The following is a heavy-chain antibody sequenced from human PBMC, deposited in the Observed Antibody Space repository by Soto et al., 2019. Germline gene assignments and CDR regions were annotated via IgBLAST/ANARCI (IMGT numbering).Heavy chain of an antibody. J-gene: IGHJ4*02. Sequence: SETLSLTCAVYGGSFSGYYWNWIRQPPGKGLEWIGEISHGGSTNYNPSLKSRVAISVATSKNQFSLKLNSMTAADTAVYYCARTYCSSISCLTFFDSWGQGTLVTVSS. V-gene: IGHV4-34*01. D-gene: IGHD2-2*01. CDR3: ARTYCSSISCLTFFDS. CDR2: ISHGGST. CDR1: GGSFSGYY.